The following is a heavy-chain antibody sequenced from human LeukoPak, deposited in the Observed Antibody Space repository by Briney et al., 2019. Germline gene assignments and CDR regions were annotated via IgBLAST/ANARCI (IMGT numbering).Heavy chain of an antibody. J-gene: IGHJ4*02. D-gene: IGHD3-22*01. CDR3: AKARDYYDSSGYPEDPYFDY. CDR2: ISWNSGSI. CDR1: GFTFDDYA. V-gene: IGHV3-9*01. Sequence: PGGSLRLSCAASGFTFDDYAMHWVRQAPGKGLEWVSGISWNSGSIGYADSVKGRFTISRDNAKNSLYLQMNSLRAEDTALYYCAKARDYYDSSGYPEDPYFDYWGQGTLVTVSS.